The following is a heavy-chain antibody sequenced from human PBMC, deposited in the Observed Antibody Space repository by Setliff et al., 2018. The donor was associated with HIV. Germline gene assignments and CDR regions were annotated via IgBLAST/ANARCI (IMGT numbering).Heavy chain of an antibody. CDR3: TTEVFRQWLVGDY. CDR1: GFNFNSSW. J-gene: IGHJ4*02. D-gene: IGHD6-19*01. Sequence: GGSLRLSCTASGFNFNSSWMHWVRQGPGKGLVWVSRIDSDGSGISYADIVKGRFTISRDNAKNTLYLQMKSLKTEDTAVYYCTTEVFRQWLVGDYWGQGTLVTVS. CDR2: IDSDGSGI. V-gene: IGHV3-74*01.